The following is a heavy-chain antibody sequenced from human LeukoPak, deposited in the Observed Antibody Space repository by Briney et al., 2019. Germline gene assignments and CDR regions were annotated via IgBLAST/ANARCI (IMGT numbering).Heavy chain of an antibody. D-gene: IGHD2-21*02. J-gene: IGHJ6*03. V-gene: IGHV4-4*07. Sequence: SETLSLTCSVSGDSISYYYWTWIRQPAGKGLEWIGRIYSNGGTNYNPSLNSRVTMSIDTAKNQFSLNLSSVTAADTAIYYCARGLRESVVVTAILLGYYMDVWGKGTTVTVSS. CDR1: GDSISYYY. CDR3: ARGLRESVVVTAILLGYYMDV. CDR2: IYSNGGT.